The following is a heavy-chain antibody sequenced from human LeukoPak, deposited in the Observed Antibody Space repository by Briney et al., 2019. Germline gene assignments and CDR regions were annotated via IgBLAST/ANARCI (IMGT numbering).Heavy chain of an antibody. CDR1: GGTFSSYA. Sequence: ASVKVSCKASGGTFSSYAISWVRQAPGQGLEWMGRIIPILGIANYAQKFQGRVTITADKSTSTAYMELSSLRSEDTAVYYCARGPSSNGFFYYFDYWGQGTLVTVSS. J-gene: IGHJ4*02. CDR2: IIPILGIA. V-gene: IGHV1-69*04. CDR3: ARGPSSNGFFYYFDY. D-gene: IGHD6-19*01.